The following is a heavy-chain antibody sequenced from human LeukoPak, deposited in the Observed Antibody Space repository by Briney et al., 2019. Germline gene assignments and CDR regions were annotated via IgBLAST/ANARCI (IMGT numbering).Heavy chain of an antibody. J-gene: IGHJ4*02. V-gene: IGHV4-4*07. CDR2: IYFSGTT. D-gene: IGHD3-10*01. Sequence: SETLSLTCTVSGGSTINYFRSWIRQPAGKGLEWIGHIYFSGTTHYNPSLNNRVTISLDASTSQFSLHLNSGTAADTAVYFCARAEGSGSGAYTLDYWGQGILVTVSS. CDR1: GGSTINYF. CDR3: ARAEGSGSGAYTLDY.